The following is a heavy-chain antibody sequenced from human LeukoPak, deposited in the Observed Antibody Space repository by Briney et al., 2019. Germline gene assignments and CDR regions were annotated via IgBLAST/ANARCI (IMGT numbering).Heavy chain of an antibody. CDR2: ISAYNGNT. V-gene: IGHV1-18*01. CDR3: ARGDYDSSGYYIFWFDY. D-gene: IGHD3-22*01. Sequence: ASVKVSCKASGYTFTSYGISWVRQAPGQGLEWMGWISAYNGNTNYAQKLQGRVTMTTDTSTSTAYMELRSLRSDDTAVYYCARGDYDSSGYYIFWFDYWGQGTLVTVSS. CDR1: GYTFTSYG. J-gene: IGHJ4*02.